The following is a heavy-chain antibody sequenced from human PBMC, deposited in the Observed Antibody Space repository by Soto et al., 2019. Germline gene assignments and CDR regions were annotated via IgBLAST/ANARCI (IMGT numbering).Heavy chain of an antibody. CDR3: ARAYSSSWFGLFDY. CDR2: ISSSSSYI. Sequence: ESGGGLVKPGGSLRLSCAASGFTFSSYSMNWVRQAPGKGLEWVSSISSSSSYIYYADSVKGRFTISRDNAKNSLYLQMNSLRAEDTAVYYCARAYSSSWFGLFDYWGQGTLVTVSS. J-gene: IGHJ4*02. CDR1: GFTFSSYS. D-gene: IGHD6-13*01. V-gene: IGHV3-21*01.